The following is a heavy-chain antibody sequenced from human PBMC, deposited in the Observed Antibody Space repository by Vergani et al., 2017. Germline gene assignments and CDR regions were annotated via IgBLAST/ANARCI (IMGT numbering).Heavy chain of an antibody. CDR2: IGTAGDT. CDR3: ARAVSTTVGDPPGY. CDR1: GFSFSGYW. J-gene: IGHJ4*02. Sequence: EVQLVESGGGLIHPGGSLRLSCEGSGFSFSGYWMHWVRQSPEKGLVWVSAIGTAGDTYYPGSVKGRFTISRENAKNSLYLQMNSLRAGDTAIYYCARAVSTTVGDPPGYWCQGTLVTVSS. D-gene: IGHD4-23*01. V-gene: IGHV3-13*01.